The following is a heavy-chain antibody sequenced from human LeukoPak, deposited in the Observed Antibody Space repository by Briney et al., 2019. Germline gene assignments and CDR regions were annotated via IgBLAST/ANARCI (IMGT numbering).Heavy chain of an antibody. D-gene: IGHD2-2*02. Sequence: GGSLRLSCAASGFTFSSYAMSWVRQAPRKGLEWVSAISGSGGSTYYADSVKGRFTISRDNSKNTLYLQMNSLRAEDTAVYYCAKDGLGYCSSTSCYKDYWGQGTLVTVSP. J-gene: IGHJ4*02. CDR2: ISGSGGST. CDR1: GFTFSSYA. CDR3: AKDGLGYCSSTSCYKDY. V-gene: IGHV3-23*01.